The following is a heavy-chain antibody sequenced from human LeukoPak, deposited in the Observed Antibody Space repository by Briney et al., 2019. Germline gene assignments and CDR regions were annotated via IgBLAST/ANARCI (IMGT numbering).Heavy chain of an antibody. J-gene: IGHJ6*03. V-gene: IGHV4-4*07. CDR3: ARNTASSSSTIYYYYSMDV. Sequence: KPSETLSLTCTVSGGSISNYYWSWVRQPAGKGLEWIGRIYPSGSTNYNPSLKSRVTISADTSKNQFSLKLNSVTAADTAVYYCARNTASSSSTIYYYYSMDVWGKGTTVTVSS. CDR2: IYPSGST. D-gene: IGHD2/OR15-2a*01. CDR1: GGSISNYY.